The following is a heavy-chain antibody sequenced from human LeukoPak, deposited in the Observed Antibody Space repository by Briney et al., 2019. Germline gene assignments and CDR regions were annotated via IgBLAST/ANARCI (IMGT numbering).Heavy chain of an antibody. V-gene: IGHV1-69*06. D-gene: IGHD2-15*01. CDR2: TAPMSGTT. Sequence: GASVKVSCTASEGGFSIYAINWVRQAPGQGLEWLGGTAPMSGTTNYAQKLQGRLTITADKSTRTAYMQLTSLTSEDTAEYFCARGTSGYVSTHCKYWGQGTLVTVSS. CDR1: EGGFSIYA. CDR3: ARGTSGYVSTHCKY. J-gene: IGHJ4*02.